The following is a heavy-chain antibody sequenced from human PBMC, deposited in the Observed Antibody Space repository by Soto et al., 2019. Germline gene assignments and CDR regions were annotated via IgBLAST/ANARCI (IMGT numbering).Heavy chain of an antibody. D-gene: IGHD3-22*01. Sequence: TLSLTCTASGGSISSYYWSWIRQPPGKGLEWIGYIYYSGSTNYNPSLKSRVTISVDTSKNQFSLKLSSVTAADTAVYYCARVRGYYDSSGYYGNWFDPWGQGTLVTVSS. J-gene: IGHJ5*02. V-gene: IGHV4-59*01. CDR3: ARVRGYYDSSGYYGNWFDP. CDR1: GGSISSYY. CDR2: IYYSGST.